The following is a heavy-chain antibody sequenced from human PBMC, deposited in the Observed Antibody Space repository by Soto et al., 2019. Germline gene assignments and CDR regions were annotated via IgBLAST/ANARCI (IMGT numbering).Heavy chain of an antibody. D-gene: IGHD2-21*01. CDR3: ARHISYYQDNYYYYGMDV. CDR2: IYYSGST. V-gene: IGHV4-59*08. Sequence: SETLSLTCTVSGGSISSYYWSWIRQPPGKGLEWIGYIYYSGSTNYNPSLKSRVTISVDTSKNQFSLKLSSVTAADTAVYYCARHISYYQDNYYYYGMDVWGQGTTVTVSS. J-gene: IGHJ6*02. CDR1: GGSISSYY.